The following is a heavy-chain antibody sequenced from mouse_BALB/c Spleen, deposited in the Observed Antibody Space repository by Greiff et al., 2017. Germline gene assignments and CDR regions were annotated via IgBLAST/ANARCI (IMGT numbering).Heavy chain of an antibody. CDR1: GYSFTGYN. V-gene: IGHV1-39*01. CDR3: ERGGGVRRGDAMDY. CDR2: IDPYCGGT. D-gene: IGHD2-14*01. J-gene: IGHJ4*01. Sequence: VQLQQSGPELVKPGASVKISCKASGYSFTGYNMNWVKQSNGKSLEWIGKIDPYCGGTSYNQKFKGKATLTVDKSSSTAYMQLTSLTSEDSAVYYCERGGGVRRGDAMDYWGQGTSVTVSS.